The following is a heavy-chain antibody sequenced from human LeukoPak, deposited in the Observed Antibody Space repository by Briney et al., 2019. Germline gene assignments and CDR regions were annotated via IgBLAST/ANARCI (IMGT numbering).Heavy chain of an antibody. J-gene: IGHJ6*03. CDR1: GGSISSYY. Sequence: SETLSLTCTVSGGSISSYYWSWIRQPPGKGLEWLGYVFYSGNTRYNPSLESRVTTSADTSKNQFSLRLSSVTAADTAVYYCARVTAARLLYMDVWGKGTTVTVSS. V-gene: IGHV4-59*01. CDR2: VFYSGNT. D-gene: IGHD6-6*01. CDR3: ARVTAARLLYMDV.